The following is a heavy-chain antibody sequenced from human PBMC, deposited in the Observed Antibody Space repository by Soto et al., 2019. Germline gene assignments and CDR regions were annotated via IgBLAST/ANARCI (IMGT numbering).Heavy chain of an antibody. CDR2: SYHSGSS. Sequence: SETLSLTCTVSGGSINSAGHSWGWVRQSPGKGLEWIGYSYHSGSSYYNPSLQSRLTISIDTSTNRFSLNLTSVTAADTAVYFCARLRWETENNWFDPWGQGALVTVSS. CDR3: ARLRWETENNWFDP. CDR1: GGSINSAGHS. V-gene: IGHV4-30-2*05. J-gene: IGHJ5*02. D-gene: IGHD1-26*01.